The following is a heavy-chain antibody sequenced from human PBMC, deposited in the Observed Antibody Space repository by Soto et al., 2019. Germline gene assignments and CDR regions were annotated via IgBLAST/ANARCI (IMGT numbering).Heavy chain of an antibody. J-gene: IGHJ6*03. CDR2: IRSKPNGGTT. CDR3: SRTRYCSVFSCYSFNYYYMDV. CDR1: GFTLGDYT. D-gene: IGHD2-15*01. Sequence: GGSLRLSCTASGFTLGDYTMSWFRQAPGKGLEWVGFIRSKPNGGTTDYAASVKGRFTISRDDSKSIAYLQLNSLQTEDTAVYYCSRTRYCSVFSCYSFNYYYMDVWGKGTTVTVSS. V-gene: IGHV3-49*03.